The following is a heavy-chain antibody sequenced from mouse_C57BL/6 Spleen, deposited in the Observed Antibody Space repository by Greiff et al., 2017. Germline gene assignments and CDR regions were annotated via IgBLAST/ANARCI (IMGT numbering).Heavy chain of an antibody. V-gene: IGHV1-53*01. D-gene: IGHD2-4*01. Sequence: QVQLQQPGPELVKPGASVKLSCKASGYTFTSYWMHWVKQRPGQGLEWIGNINPSNGGTNYNEKFKSKATLTVDKSSSTAYMQLSSLTSEDSAVYYCARSGYDYDGVDYWGQGTTLTVSS. CDR3: ARSGYDYDGVDY. CDR2: INPSNGGT. CDR1: GYTFTSYW. J-gene: IGHJ2*01.